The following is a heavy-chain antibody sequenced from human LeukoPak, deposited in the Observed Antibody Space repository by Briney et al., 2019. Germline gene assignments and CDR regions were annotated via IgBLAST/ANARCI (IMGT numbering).Heavy chain of an antibody. D-gene: IGHD3-10*01. J-gene: IGHJ4*02. CDR1: GGSFSGYY. V-gene: IGHV4-34*01. Sequence: SETLSLTCAVYGGSFSGYYWSWIRQPPGKGLEWIGEINHSGSTNYNPSLKSRVTISVDTSKNQFSLKLSSVTAADTAVYYCARAGRMVRGVIITAQTRKREAPFDYWGQGTLVTVSS. CDR3: ARAGRMVRGVIITAQTRKREAPFDY. CDR2: INHSGST.